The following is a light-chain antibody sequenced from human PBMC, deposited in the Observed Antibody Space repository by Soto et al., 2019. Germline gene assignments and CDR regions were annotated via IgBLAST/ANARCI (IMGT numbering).Light chain of an antibody. V-gene: IGLV1-40*01. CDR3: CSYAGSRTHVL. CDR1: SSNIGAGYD. J-gene: IGLJ2*01. Sequence: QSVLTQPPSVSGAPGQRVTISCTGSSSNIGAGYDVHWYQQLPGTAPKLLIYGNNNRPSGVPDRFSGSKSGTSASLAITGLQAEDEADYYCCSYAGSRTHVLFGGGTKVTVL. CDR2: GNN.